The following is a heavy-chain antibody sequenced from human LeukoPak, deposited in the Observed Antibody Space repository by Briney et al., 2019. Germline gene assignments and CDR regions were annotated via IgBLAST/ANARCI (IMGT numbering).Heavy chain of an antibody. V-gene: IGHV1-18*01. Sequence: GASVKVSGKASGYTFTSYGISWVRQAPGQGLEWMGWISAYNGNTNYAQKLQGRVTMTTDTSTSTAYMELRSLRSDDTAVYYCARDSPLRYCSSTSCYTTGDGPWFDPWGQGTLVTVSS. CDR3: ARDSPLRYCSSTSCYTTGDGPWFDP. J-gene: IGHJ5*02. D-gene: IGHD2-2*02. CDR2: ISAYNGNT. CDR1: GYTFTSYG.